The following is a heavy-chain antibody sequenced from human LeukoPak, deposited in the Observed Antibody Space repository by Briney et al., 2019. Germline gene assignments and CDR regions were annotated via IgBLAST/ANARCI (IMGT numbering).Heavy chain of an antibody. CDR2: ISGSGGST. J-gene: IGHJ4*02. CDR1: GFTFSSYA. CDR3: AKMDCSSTSCYSHYFDY. D-gene: IGHD2-2*02. Sequence: PGGPLRLSCAASGFTFSSYAMSWVRQAPGKGLEWVSAISGSGGSTYYADSVKGRFTISRDNSKNTLYLQMNSLRAEDTAVYYCAKMDCSSTSCYSHYFDYWGQGTLVTVSS. V-gene: IGHV3-23*01.